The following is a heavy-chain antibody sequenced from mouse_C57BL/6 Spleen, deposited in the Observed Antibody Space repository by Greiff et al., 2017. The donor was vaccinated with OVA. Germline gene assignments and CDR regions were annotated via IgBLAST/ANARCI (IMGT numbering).Heavy chain of an antibody. CDR1: GYAFSSSW. J-gene: IGHJ2*01. Sequence: QVQLQQSGPELVKPGASVKISCKASGYAFSSSWMNWVKQRPGKGLEWIGRIYPGDGDTNYNGKFKGKATLTADKSSSTAYMQLSSLTSEDSAVYFCARTYYSCGVFDYWGQGTTLTVSS. D-gene: IGHD2-12*01. CDR3: ARTYYSCGVFDY. V-gene: IGHV1-82*01. CDR2: IYPGDGDT.